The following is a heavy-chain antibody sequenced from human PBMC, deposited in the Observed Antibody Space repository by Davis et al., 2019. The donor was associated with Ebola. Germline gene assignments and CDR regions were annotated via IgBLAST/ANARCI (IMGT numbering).Heavy chain of an antibody. V-gene: IGHV4-34*01. Sequence: GSLRLSCAVYGGSFSGYYWSWIRQPPGKGLEWIGEINHSGSTNYNPSLKSRVTISVDTSKNQFSLKLSSVTAADTAVYYCAREGAYYDFWSAQPYYGMDVWGQGTTVTVSS. D-gene: IGHD3-3*01. CDR1: GGSFSGYY. CDR3: AREGAYYDFWSAQPYYGMDV. CDR2: INHSGST. J-gene: IGHJ6*02.